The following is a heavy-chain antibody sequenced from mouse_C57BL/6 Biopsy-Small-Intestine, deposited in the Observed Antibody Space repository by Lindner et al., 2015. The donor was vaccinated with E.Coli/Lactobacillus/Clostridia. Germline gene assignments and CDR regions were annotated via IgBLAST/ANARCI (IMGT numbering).Heavy chain of an antibody. D-gene: IGHD2-4*01. V-gene: IGHV1-84*02. Sequence: SVKVSCKASGYTFTNNDINWVRQATGQGLEWMGWMNPKSGNTGYAEKFQGRVTMTRDISISTAYMELSSLRPDDTAVYYCAREIAMIPGVIPRDWFDPWGQGTPVTVSS. J-gene: IGHJ4*01. CDR2: MNPKSGNT. CDR1: GYTFTNND. CDR3: AREIAMIPGVIPRDWFDP.